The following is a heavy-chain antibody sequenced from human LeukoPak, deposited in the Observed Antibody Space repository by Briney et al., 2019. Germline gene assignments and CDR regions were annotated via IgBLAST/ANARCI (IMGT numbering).Heavy chain of an antibody. CDR1: GFTFSSYA. V-gene: IGHV3-23*01. CDR3: AKFGLPGVYYYYGMDV. J-gene: IGHJ6*02. Sequence: PGGSLRLSCAASGFTFSSYAMSWVRQAPGKGLEWVPAISGSGGSTYYADSVKGRFTISRDNSKNTLYLQMNSLRAEDTAVYYCAKFGLPGVYYYYGMDVWGQGTTVTVSS. D-gene: IGHD3-10*01. CDR2: ISGSGGST.